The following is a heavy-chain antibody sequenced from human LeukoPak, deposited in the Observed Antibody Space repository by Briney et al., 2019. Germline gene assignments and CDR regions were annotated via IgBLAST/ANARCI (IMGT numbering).Heavy chain of an antibody. CDR1: GGTFSSYA. J-gene: IGHJ4*02. V-gene: IGHV1-18*01. D-gene: IGHD3-22*01. Sequence: ASVKVSCKASGGTFSSYAISWVRQAPGQGLEWMGWISAYNGNTNYAQKLQGRVTMTTDTSTSTAYMELRSLRSDDTAVYYCARYYDSSGYYDGHFDYWGQGTLVTVSS. CDR3: ARYYDSSGYYDGHFDY. CDR2: ISAYNGNT.